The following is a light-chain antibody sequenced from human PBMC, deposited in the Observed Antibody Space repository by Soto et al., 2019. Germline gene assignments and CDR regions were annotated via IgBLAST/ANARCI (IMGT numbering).Light chain of an antibody. V-gene: IGLV2-14*01. CDR2: DVS. Sequence: QPVLTQPASVSGSPGQSITISCTGTSSDVGGYNYVSWYQQHPGKAPKLMIYDVSNRPSGVSNRFSGSKSGNTASLTISGLQAEDEADYYCSSYTSRSSSTYVFGTGIKLTVL. J-gene: IGLJ1*01. CDR1: SSDVGGYNY. CDR3: SSYTSRSSSTYV.